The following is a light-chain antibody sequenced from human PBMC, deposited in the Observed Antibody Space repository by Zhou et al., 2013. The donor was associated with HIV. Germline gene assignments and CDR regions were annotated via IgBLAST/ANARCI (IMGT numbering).Light chain of an antibody. V-gene: IGKV1-39*01. CDR2: ASS. CDR3: QQTYSSPRT. CDR1: HNITYS. Sequence: DIQMTQSPSSLSASVGDKVSISCRASHNITYSLNWYQHKPGKAPNLLIFASSSLQSGVPSRFSGRGSGTDFTLTVSSLQPEDFATYYCQQTYSSPRTFGQGTRV. J-gene: IGKJ1*01.